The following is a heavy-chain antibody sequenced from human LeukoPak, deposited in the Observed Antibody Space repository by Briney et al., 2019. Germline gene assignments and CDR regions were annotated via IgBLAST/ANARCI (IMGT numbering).Heavy chain of an antibody. J-gene: IGHJ6*03. Sequence: GGSLRLSCSASGFIFSTYNMNWVRQAPGRGLEWVSSISSTSSYIYYADSVKGRFTISRDNAKNPLYLQMNSLRAEDTAGYYCARDRGNTVLNSRREYYYMDVWGKGTTVTVSS. CDR2: ISSTSSYI. V-gene: IGHV3-21*01. D-gene: IGHD2-8*01. CDR3: ARDRGNTVLNSRREYYYMDV. CDR1: GFIFSTYN.